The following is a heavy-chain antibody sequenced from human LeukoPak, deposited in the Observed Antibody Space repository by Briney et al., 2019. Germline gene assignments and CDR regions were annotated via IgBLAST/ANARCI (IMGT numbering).Heavy chain of an antibody. CDR1: GFTFDDYG. J-gene: IGHJ4*02. V-gene: IGHV3-20*04. CDR3: ASVVVGYCSSTSCYAGYFDY. CDR2: IYWNGGSK. D-gene: IGHD2-2*01. Sequence: PGGSLRLSCAASGFTFDDYGMSWVRQAPGKGLEWVSGIYWNGGSKGYADSVKGRFTISRDNAKNSLYLQMNSLRAEDTALYYCASVVVGYCSSTSCYAGYFDYWGQGTPVTVSS.